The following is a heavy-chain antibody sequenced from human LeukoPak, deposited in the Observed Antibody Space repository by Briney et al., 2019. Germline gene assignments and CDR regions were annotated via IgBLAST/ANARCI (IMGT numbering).Heavy chain of an antibody. Sequence: SETLSLTCDVSGGSIDITNWSWVRQAPGKGLEWIGEISHSGTTNYNPSLRSRVAMSLDRDNNQFSLSLRSVTAADTAVYYCTRESGPFCPFAFWGQGVLVTVSS. D-gene: IGHD1-26*01. CDR1: GGSIDITNW. J-gene: IGHJ4*02. V-gene: IGHV4-4*02. CDR3: TRESGPFCPFAF. CDR2: ISHSGTT.